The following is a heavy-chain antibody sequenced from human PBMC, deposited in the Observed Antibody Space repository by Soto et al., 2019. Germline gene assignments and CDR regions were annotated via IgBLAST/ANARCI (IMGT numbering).Heavy chain of an antibody. CDR2: IKSKTDGGTT. CDR3: TTEYDFWSGYGMDV. V-gene: IGHV3-15*01. CDR1: GFSFSNAW. Sequence: LRLSCAASGFSFSNAWMSWVRQAPGKGLEWVGRIKSKTDGGTTDYAAPVKGRFTISRDGSKNTLYLQMNSLKTEDTAVYYCTTEYDFWSGYGMDVWGQGTTVTVSS. D-gene: IGHD3-3*01. J-gene: IGHJ6*02.